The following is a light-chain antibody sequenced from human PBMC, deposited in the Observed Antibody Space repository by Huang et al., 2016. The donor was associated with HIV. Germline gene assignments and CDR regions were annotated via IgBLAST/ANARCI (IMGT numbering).Light chain of an antibody. J-gene: IGKJ5*01. V-gene: IGKV2-30*02. CDR3: MQGTHWPIT. Sequence: DVVMTQSPLSLPVTLGQSASISCNSSQSLIHSDGSTYLNWFQQRPGQSPRSLIYKVSNRDSGVPDRFRGSGSDTDFTLEISRVEAEDLAVFYCMQGTHWPITFGQGTRLEI. CDR1: QSLIHSDGSTY. CDR2: KVS.